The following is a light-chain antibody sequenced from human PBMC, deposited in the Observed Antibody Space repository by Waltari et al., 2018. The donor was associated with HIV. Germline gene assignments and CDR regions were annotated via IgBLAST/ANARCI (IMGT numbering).Light chain of an antibody. V-gene: IGKV4-1*01. CDR1: QSGLYSSNNKNY. CDR3: QECYSNHLS. J-gene: IGKJ3*01. Sequence: DIVMTQSPASLAVSLGERATINCKSSQSGLYSSNNKNYLAWYQQKPGQPPKLRIYWAATRESGVPDRFSGSGSGTDFALTISSLQAEDVAVYYCQECYSNHLSFGPGTKVEIK. CDR2: WAA.